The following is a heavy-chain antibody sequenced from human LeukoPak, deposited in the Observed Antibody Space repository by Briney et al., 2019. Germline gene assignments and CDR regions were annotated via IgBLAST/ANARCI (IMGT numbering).Heavy chain of an antibody. CDR1: GGSISSYD. Sequence: SETLSLTCTVSGGSISSYDWSWIRQPPGKGLEWIGYIYYSGSTNYNPSLKSRVTISVDTSKNQFSLKLSSVTAADTAVYYCARDGGSYGAVDYWGQGTLVTVSS. V-gene: IGHV4-59*01. CDR3: ARDGGSYGAVDY. J-gene: IGHJ4*02. CDR2: IYYSGST. D-gene: IGHD4-17*01.